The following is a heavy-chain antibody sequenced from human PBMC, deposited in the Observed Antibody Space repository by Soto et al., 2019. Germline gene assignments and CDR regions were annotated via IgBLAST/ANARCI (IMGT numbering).Heavy chain of an antibody. J-gene: IGHJ4*02. CDR2: VSANGRNT. Sequence: HPGGSLRLSCAASGFTFSSYAMNWVRQAPGKGLEWVSSVSANGRNTYYADSVKGRFTVSRDKSKNALFLQLDSLRVEDTAIYYCAKDLSSLGWLALGAPFDSCGTGTLVTVFS. D-gene: IGHD3-22*01. V-gene: IGHV3-23*01. CDR1: GFTFSSYA. CDR3: AKDLSSLGWLALGAPFDS.